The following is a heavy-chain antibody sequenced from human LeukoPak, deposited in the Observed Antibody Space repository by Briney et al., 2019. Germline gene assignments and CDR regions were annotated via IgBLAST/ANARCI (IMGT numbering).Heavy chain of an antibody. CDR1: GFTFSSYA. D-gene: IGHD5-18*01. Sequence: PGRSLRLSCAASGFTFSSYAMHTVRQAPGKGLEWVAVISYDGSNKYYADSVKGRFTISRDNSKNTLYLQMNSLTAEDTAVYYCARALGILQWLNFYTWGQGTLVTVSS. CDR3: ARALGILQWLNFYT. V-gene: IGHV3-30-3*01. J-gene: IGHJ4*02. CDR2: ISYDGSNK.